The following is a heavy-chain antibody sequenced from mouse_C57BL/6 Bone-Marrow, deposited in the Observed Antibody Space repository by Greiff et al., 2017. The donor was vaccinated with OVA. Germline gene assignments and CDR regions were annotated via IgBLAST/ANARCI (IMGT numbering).Heavy chain of an antibody. CDR1: GYTFTDYY. D-gene: IGHD1-1*01. CDR3: ARGVYYYGSSYPFDY. CDR2: IFPGSGST. V-gene: IGHV1-75*01. J-gene: IGHJ2*01. Sequence: VQLVESGPELVKPGASVKISCKASGYTFTDYYINWVKQRPGQGLEWIGWIFPGSGSTYYNEKFKGKATLTVDKSSSTAYMLLSSLTSDDSAVYFCARGVYYYGSSYPFDYWGQGTTLTVSS.